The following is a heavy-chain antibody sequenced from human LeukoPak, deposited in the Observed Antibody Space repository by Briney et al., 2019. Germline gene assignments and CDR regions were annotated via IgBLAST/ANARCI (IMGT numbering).Heavy chain of an antibody. J-gene: IGHJ4*02. CDR3: ATAEGYTRGGFDY. V-gene: IGHV4-39*07. CDR1: GFTFSSYA. Sequence: GSLRLSCAASGFTFSSYAMSWVRQAPGKGLEWIGSVYYTGTTYSYPTLKSRVTISLDKSKNQFSLRLSSVTAADTAIYYCATAEGYTRGGFDYWGQGTLVTVSS. CDR2: VYYTGTT. D-gene: IGHD5-24*01.